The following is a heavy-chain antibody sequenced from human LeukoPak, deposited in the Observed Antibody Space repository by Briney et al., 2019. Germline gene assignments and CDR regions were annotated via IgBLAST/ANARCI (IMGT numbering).Heavy chain of an antibody. D-gene: IGHD3-10*01. V-gene: IGHV3-23*01. CDR2: ISGSGGST. J-gene: IGHJ4*02. CDR1: GFTFSSYS. Sequence: GGSLRLSCAASGFTFSSYSMNWVRQAPGKGLEWVSAISGSGGSTYYADSVKGRFTISRDNSKNTLYLQINSLRAEDTAVYYCAKDRGELLWFGELIYWGQGTLVTVSS. CDR3: AKDRGELLWFGELIY.